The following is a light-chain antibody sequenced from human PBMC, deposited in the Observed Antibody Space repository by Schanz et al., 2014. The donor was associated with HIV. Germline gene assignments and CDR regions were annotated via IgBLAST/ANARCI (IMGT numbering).Light chain of an antibody. V-gene: IGLV2-14*01. Sequence: QSVLTQPASVSGSPGQSITISCTGTSSDVGGYNYVSWYQQHPGKAPKLIIYDVSNRPSGVSNRFSGSKSGNTASLTISGLQAEDEADYYCSSYTSSSTLSVFGGGTKLTVL. CDR3: SSYTSSSTLSV. CDR1: SSDVGGYNY. J-gene: IGLJ2*01. CDR2: DVS.